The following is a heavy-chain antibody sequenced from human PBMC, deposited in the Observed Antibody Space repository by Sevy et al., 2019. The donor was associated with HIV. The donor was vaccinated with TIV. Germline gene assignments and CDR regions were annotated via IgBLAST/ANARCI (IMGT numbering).Heavy chain of an antibody. CDR2: ITANNGNT. CDR3: ARAPSGSQGPGQYFHH. D-gene: IGHD1-26*01. CDR1: RYTFINYH. J-gene: IGHJ1*01. V-gene: IGHV1-18*01. Sequence: ASVKVSCKASRYTFINYHLTWIRQAPGQGLEGMGWITANNGNTNYAQRLQGRVTMTAETSTSTAYMELRSLTTDDTAVYYCARAPSGSQGPGQYFHHWGQGTLVTVSS.